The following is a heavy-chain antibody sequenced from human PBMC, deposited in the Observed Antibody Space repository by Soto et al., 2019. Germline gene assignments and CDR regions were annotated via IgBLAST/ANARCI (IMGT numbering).Heavy chain of an antibody. CDR2: IYYSGST. CDR3: VRFCPPPHSDTLTLFTHSSDY. Sequence: PSETLSLTCTFPGGSISNYYWSWIRQPPGKGLEWIGYIYYSGSTNYNPSLKSRVTISVDTSKNQFSLKLSSVTAADTAVYYCVRFCPPPHSDTLTLFTHSSDYWGKGNLVTASS. V-gene: IGHV4-59*01. J-gene: IGHJ4*02. D-gene: IGHD3-9*01. CDR1: GGSISNYY.